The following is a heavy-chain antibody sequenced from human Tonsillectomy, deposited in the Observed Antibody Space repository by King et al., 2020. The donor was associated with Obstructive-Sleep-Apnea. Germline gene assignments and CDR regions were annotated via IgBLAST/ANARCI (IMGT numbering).Heavy chain of an antibody. CDR2: FDPEDGET. CDR3: ATDYGDYENWFDP. V-gene: IGHV1-24*01. J-gene: IGHJ5*02. Sequence: VQLVQSGAEVKKPGASVKVSCKVSGYTLTELSMHWVRQAPGKGLEWMGGFDPEDGETIYAQKFQGRVTMTEETSTDTAYMELSSLRSEDTAVYYCATDYGDYENWFDPWGQGTLVTVSS. D-gene: IGHD4-17*01. CDR1: GYTLTELS.